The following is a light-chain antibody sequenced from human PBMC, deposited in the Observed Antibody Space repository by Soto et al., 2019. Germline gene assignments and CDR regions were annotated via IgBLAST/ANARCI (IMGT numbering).Light chain of an antibody. V-gene: IGKV1-27*01. CDR3: QKYNTATPP. Sequence: DIQMTQSPSSLSASVGDRVTITCRASQGITNYVAWYQQKPGKVPKLLIYAASTLQSGVPSRFSGSGSGTDFTLTISSLQTEDVATYYCQKYNTATPPFGPGTKVAIK. CDR2: AAS. J-gene: IGKJ3*01. CDR1: QGITNY.